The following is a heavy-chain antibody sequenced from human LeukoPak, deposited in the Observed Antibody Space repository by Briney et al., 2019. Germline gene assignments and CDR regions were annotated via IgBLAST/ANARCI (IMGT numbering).Heavy chain of an antibody. Sequence: SETLSLTCTVSGGSISSSGYYWGWIRQPPGKGLEWIGSIYYGGSTYYNPSLKGRVTISIDTSKNQFSLKLSSVTAADTAVYYCARLWYSSGWYISYYFDYWGQGTLVTVSS. CDR2: IYYGGST. D-gene: IGHD6-19*01. J-gene: IGHJ4*02. V-gene: IGHV4-39*01. CDR3: ARLWYSSGWYISYYFDY. CDR1: GGSISSSGYY.